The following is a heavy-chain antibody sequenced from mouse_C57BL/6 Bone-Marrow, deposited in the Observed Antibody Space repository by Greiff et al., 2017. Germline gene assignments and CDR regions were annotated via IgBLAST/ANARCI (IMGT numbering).Heavy chain of an antibody. D-gene: IGHD2-1*01. CDR3: ARGGDVGVMFDY. CDR2: INPNNGGT. V-gene: IGHV1-18*01. CDR1: GYTFTDYN. Sequence: DVKLQESGPELVKPGASVKIPCKASGYTFTDYNMDWVKQSHGKSLEWIGDINPNNGGTIYNQKFKGKATLTVDKSSSTAYMELRSLTSEDTAVYYCARGGDVGVMFDYWGQGTTLTVSS. J-gene: IGHJ2*01.